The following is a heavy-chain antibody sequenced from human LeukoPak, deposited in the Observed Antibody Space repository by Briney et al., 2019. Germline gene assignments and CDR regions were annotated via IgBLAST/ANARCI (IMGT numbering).Heavy chain of an antibody. D-gene: IGHD3-10*01. CDR3: ARDLITMVRGVTKKGDYFDY. V-gene: IGHV4-34*01. Sequence: SETLSLTCAVYGGSFSGYYWSWIRQPPGKGLEWIGEINHSGSTNYNPSLKSRVTISVDTSKNQFSLKLSSVTAADTAVYYCARDLITMVRGVTKKGDYFDYWGQGTLVTVSS. J-gene: IGHJ4*02. CDR1: GGSFSGYY. CDR2: INHSGST.